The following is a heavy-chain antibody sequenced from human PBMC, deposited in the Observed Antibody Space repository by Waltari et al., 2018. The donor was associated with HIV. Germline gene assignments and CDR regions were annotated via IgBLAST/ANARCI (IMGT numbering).Heavy chain of an antibody. CDR1: GFSFSGSA. D-gene: IGHD4-17*01. CDR3: TKSVGDSARGWFDP. J-gene: IGHJ5*02. Sequence: EVQLVESGGGLVQPGGSLKLSCAASGFSFSGSAMHWVRQASGKGLEWVGRIRGKPNSYAKAYAESLKGRFTISRDDSKNTAYLQMNSRKTEDTAVYYCTKSVGDSARGWFDPWGQGTLVTVSS. CDR2: IRGKPNSYAK. V-gene: IGHV3-73*01.